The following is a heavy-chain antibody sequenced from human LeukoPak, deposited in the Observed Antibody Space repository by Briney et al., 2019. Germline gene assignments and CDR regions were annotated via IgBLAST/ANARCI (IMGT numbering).Heavy chain of an antibody. Sequence: SETLSLTCAVYGGSFSGYYWSWIRQPPGKGLEWIGEINHSGGTNYNPSLKSRVTISVDTSKNQFSLKLSSVTAADTAVYYCARGSRGYSYGSHYYYMDVWGKGTTVTVSS. CDR1: GGSFSGYY. V-gene: IGHV4-34*01. J-gene: IGHJ6*03. CDR3: ARGSRGYSYGSHYYYMDV. D-gene: IGHD5-18*01. CDR2: INHSGGT.